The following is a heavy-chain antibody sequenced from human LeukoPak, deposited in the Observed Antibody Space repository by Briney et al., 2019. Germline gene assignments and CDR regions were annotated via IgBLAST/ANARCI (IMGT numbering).Heavy chain of an antibody. Sequence: GSVRTSCKGSEYTFTAYYMHWVRQAPGQGLEWMGWINPNSGGPIYAQKFHGRGTMTTDTSITTAYMELTGLKSDDTAVYYCARDMGYTYGYRLYHSGMDLWGQATTITV. CDR1: EYTFTAYY. J-gene: IGHJ6*02. CDR3: ARDMGYTYGYRLYHSGMDL. CDR2: INPNSGGP. D-gene: IGHD5-18*01. V-gene: IGHV1-2*02.